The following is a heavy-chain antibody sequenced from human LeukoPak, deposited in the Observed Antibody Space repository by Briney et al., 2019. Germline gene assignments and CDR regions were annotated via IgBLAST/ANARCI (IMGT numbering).Heavy chain of an antibody. D-gene: IGHD1-26*01. CDR3: ARVNLRGSNYNWFDP. V-gene: IGHV1-69*08. CDR1: GGTFLSHT. CDR2: ITPVINTA. Sequence: PGASVKVSCKTSGGTFLSHTFSWVRQAPGQGLEWMGKITPVINTANYAQTFQARVSIYADKSTTTVYMDLSGLRPDDTAVYYCARVNLRGSNYNWFDPWGQGTLVTVAS. J-gene: IGHJ5*02.